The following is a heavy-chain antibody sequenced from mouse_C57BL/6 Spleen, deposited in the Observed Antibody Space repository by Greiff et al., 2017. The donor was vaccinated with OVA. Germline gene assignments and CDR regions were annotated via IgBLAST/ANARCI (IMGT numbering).Heavy chain of an antibody. D-gene: IGHD1-1*01. CDR2: IDPETGGT. CDR3: TRRGGSPGNFDY. CDR1: GYTFTDYE. Sequence: QVQLQQSGAELVRPGASVTLSCKASGYTFTDYEMHWVKQTPVHGLEWIGAIDPETGGTAYNQKFKGKAILTADKSSSTAYMERRSLTSEDSAVYYCTRRGGSPGNFDYWGQGTTLTVSS. V-gene: IGHV1-15*01. J-gene: IGHJ2*01.